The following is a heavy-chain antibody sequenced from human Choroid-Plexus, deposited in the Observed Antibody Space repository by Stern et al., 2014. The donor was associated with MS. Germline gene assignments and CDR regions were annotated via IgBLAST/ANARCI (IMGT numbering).Heavy chain of an antibody. CDR3: AKDRQWSTYFFDY. Sequence: VQLVESGGGVAQPGRPLILSCAASGFTFSNFGMHWVRQAPGKGLEWVALISYDGSDKYYAGSVKGRFTIFRDNSKNPLYMHMNSLRAEDTAVYYCAKDRQWSTYFFDYWGQGSLVTVSS. CDR1: GFTFSNFG. V-gene: IGHV3-30*18. D-gene: IGHD2-15*01. J-gene: IGHJ4*02. CDR2: ISYDGSDK.